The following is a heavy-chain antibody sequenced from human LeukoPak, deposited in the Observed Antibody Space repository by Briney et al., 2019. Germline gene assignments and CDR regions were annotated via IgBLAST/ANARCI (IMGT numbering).Heavy chain of an antibody. D-gene: IGHD1-1*01. V-gene: IGHV4-59*08. J-gene: IGHJ4*02. CDR2: INDSGST. CDR1: GGSVSSYY. CDR3: TRRGRNNWGEGNDY. Sequence: PSETLSLTCTVSGGSVSSYYWSWIRQPPGKGLEWIGYINDSGSTNSNPSLKSRVTMSVDTSKNQFSLKLSSVTAADTAVYYCTRRGRNNWGEGNDYWGQGTLVTVSS.